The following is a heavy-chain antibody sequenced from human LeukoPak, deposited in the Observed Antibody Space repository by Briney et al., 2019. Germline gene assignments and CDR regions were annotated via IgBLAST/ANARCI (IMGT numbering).Heavy chain of an antibody. CDR2: ISYDGSNK. J-gene: IGHJ3*02. Sequence: PGGSLRLSCAASGFTFSSYAMHWVRQAPGKGLEWVAVISYDGSNKYYADSVKGRFTISRDNSKNTLYLQMNSLRAEDTAVYYCARRGVTVVTPAAFDIWGQGTTVTVSS. CDR3: ARRGVTVVTPAAFDI. V-gene: IGHV3-30*04. D-gene: IGHD4-23*01. CDR1: GFTFSSYA.